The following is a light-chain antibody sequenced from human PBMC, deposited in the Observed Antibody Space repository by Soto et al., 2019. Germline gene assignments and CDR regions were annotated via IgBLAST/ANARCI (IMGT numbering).Light chain of an antibody. CDR3: QQSYSLPAT. J-gene: IGKJ1*01. Sequence: DIQMTQSPSSVSASIGDTVTVTCRASLSISSWLAWYQQKPGAAPKLLIYHASTLQTGVPSRFSGSGSGTDFTLTINSLQPEDFATYHCQQSYSLPATFGQGTKVDI. V-gene: IGKV1-12*01. CDR1: LSISSW. CDR2: HAS.